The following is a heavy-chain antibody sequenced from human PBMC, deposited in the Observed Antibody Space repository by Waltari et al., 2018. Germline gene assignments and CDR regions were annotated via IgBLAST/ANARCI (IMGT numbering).Heavy chain of an antibody. CDR3: ARGTMIENWFDP. CDR1: GGSISSHY. CDR2: IYYSGST. D-gene: IGHD3-22*01. V-gene: IGHV4-59*11. Sequence: QVQLQESGPGLVKPSETLSLTCTVSGGSISSHYWSWIRQPPGKGLEWIGYIYYSGSTNYNPSLKSRVTISVDTSKNQFSLKLSSVTAADTAVYYCARGTMIENWFDPWGQGTLVTVSS. J-gene: IGHJ5*02.